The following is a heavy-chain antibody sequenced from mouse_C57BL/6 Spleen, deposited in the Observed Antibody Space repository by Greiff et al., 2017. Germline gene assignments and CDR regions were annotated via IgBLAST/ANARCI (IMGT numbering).Heavy chain of an antibody. CDR1: GFNITDYY. V-gene: IGHV14-2*01. D-gene: IGHD1-1*01. J-gene: IGHJ2*01. CDR3: ASTVVAYDFDY. Sequence: EVKLMESGAELVKPGASVKLSCTASGFNITDYYMHWVKQRTGQGLEWIGRIDPEDGETKYTPKFQGKATITADTSSNTAYLQLSSLTSEDTAVYYCASTVVAYDFDYWGQGTTLTVSS. CDR2: IDPEDGET.